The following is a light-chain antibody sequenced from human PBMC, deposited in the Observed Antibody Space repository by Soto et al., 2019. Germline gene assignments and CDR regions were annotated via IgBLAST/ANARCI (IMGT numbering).Light chain of an antibody. CDR2: ENN. CDR3: GTWDSSLSAGRV. CDR1: SSNIGNNY. J-gene: IGLJ1*01. V-gene: IGLV1-51*02. Sequence: SALPQPPSLSAAPGQKVTISCSGSSSNIGNNYVSWYQQLPGTAPKLLIYENNKRPSGIPDRFSGSKSGTSATLGITGLQTGDEADYYCGTWDSSLSAGRVFGTGTKVTVL.